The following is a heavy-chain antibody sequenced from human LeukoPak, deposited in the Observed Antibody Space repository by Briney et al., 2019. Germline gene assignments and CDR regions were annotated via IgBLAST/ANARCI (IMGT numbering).Heavy chain of an antibody. CDR1: GFTFSSYG. CDR2: IWYDGSNK. D-gene: IGHD3-10*01. Sequence: GGSLRLSCAASGFTFSSYGMHWVRQAPGKGLEWVAVIWYDGSNKYYADSVKGRFTISRDNSKNTLYLQMNSLRAEDTAVYYCARDPSMVRGVYYYYYGMDVWGKGTTVTVSS. V-gene: IGHV3-33*01. J-gene: IGHJ6*04. CDR3: ARDPSMVRGVYYYYYGMDV.